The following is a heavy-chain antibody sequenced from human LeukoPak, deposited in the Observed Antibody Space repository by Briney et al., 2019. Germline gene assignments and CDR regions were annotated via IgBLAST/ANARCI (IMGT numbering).Heavy chain of an antibody. J-gene: IGHJ4*02. D-gene: IGHD3-22*01. Sequence: GGSLRLSCAASGFTFSSYWMHWVRQAPGKGLVWVSRINSDGSSTSYADSVKGRFTISRDNAEDTLYLQMNSLRAEDTAVYYCARGGTYYYDSIGYYLDYWGQGTLVTVSS. CDR3: ARGGTYYYDSIGYYLDY. CDR2: INSDGSST. CDR1: GFTFSSYW. V-gene: IGHV3-74*01.